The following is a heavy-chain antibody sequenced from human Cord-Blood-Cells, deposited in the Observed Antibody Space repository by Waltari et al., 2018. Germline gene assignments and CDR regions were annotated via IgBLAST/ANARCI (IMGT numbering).Heavy chain of an antibody. CDR2: IYHSGST. CDR1: GYSISIGYY. V-gene: IGHV4-38-2*02. J-gene: IGHJ5*02. CDR3: ARGTFWLYQGWFDP. Sequence: QVQLQESGPGLVKPSETLSLTCTVSGYSISIGYYWGWIRQPPGKGLEWIGSIYHSGSTCENPSLKHRVTIAVATSKNQFSLKLSSVTAADTAVYSCARGTFWLYQGWFDPWGQGSLVTVSS. D-gene: IGHD3-16*02.